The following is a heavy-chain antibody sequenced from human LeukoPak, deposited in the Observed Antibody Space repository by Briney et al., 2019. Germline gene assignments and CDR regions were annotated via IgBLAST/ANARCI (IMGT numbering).Heavy chain of an antibody. CDR1: GYTFTGYY. J-gene: IGHJ4*02. Sequence: ASVKVSCKASGYTFTGYYMHWVRQAPGQGLEWMGWINPNSGGTNYAQKFQGRVTMTRDTSISTAYMELSRLRSEDTAVYYCARGVSIAARPYDYWGQGTLVTVSS. CDR2: INPNSGGT. D-gene: IGHD6-6*01. CDR3: ARGVSIAARPYDY. V-gene: IGHV1-2*02.